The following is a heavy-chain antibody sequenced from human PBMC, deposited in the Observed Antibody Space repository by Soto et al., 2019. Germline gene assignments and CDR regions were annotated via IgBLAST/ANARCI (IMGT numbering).Heavy chain of an antibody. CDR2: IKQDGSEK. J-gene: IGHJ4*02. V-gene: IGHV3-7*01. D-gene: IGHD3-3*01. CDR3: ARDLRPSYYDFWSGYQPLYY. CDR1: GFTFSSYW. Sequence: GGSLRLSCAASGFTFSSYWMSWVRQAPGKGLEWVANIKQDGSEKYYVDSVKGRFTISRDNAKNSLYLQMNSLRAEDTAVYYCARDLRPSYYDFWSGYQPLYYWGQGTLVTVSS.